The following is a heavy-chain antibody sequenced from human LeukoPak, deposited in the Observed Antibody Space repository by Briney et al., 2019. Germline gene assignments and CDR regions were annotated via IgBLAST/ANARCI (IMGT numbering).Heavy chain of an antibody. Sequence: SETLSLTCAVYGGSFSGYYWSWIRQPPGKGLEWVGEINHSGSTNYNPSLKSRVTISVDTSKNQFSLKLSSVTAADTAVYYCARGGGYSYGSDFDYWGQGTLVTVSS. V-gene: IGHV4-34*01. CDR3: ARGGGYSYGSDFDY. J-gene: IGHJ4*02. CDR2: INHSGST. CDR1: GGSFSGYY. D-gene: IGHD5-18*01.